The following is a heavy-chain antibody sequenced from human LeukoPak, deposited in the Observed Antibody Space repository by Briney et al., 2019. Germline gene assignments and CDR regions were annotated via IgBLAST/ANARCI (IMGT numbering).Heavy chain of an antibody. J-gene: IGHJ4*02. D-gene: IGHD6-13*01. CDR3: ARDPGTDGSSWYVLDN. CDR1: GFTFSDHY. CDR2: TRKKTNSYTT. V-gene: IGHV3-72*01. Sequence: GGSLRLSCAASGFTFSDHYMDWVRQAPGKGLEWVGRTRKKTNSYTTEYAASVKGRFTISRDDSKNSLYLQMNSLRAEDTAAYYCARDPGTDGSSWYVLDNWGQGTLVTVSA.